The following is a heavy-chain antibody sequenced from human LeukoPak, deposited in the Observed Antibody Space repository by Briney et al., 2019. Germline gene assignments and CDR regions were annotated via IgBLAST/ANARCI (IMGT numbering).Heavy chain of an antibody. J-gene: IGHJ3*02. CDR1: GGSISNYY. Sequence: SETLSLTCTVSGGSISNYYWSWIRQPPGKGLEWIGYIYYSGSTNYNPSLKSRVTISVDTSKNQFSLKLSSVTAADTAVYYCARETSPYYYDSSGPRGAFDIWGQGTMVTVSS. D-gene: IGHD3-22*01. CDR3: ARETSPYYYDSSGPRGAFDI. CDR2: IYYSGST. V-gene: IGHV4-59*12.